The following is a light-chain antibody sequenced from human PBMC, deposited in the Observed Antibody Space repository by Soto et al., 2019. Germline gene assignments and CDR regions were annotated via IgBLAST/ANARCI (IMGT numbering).Light chain of an antibody. Sequence: EIVLTQSPGTLSVSPGERATLSCRASQSVTSSYLAWYQQKPGQAPRLLIYGASSRATGIPDRFSGSGSGTDFTLTISSLEPEDFAVYFCQQYGHSLWTFGQGTKVEVK. CDR2: GAS. CDR1: QSVTSSY. CDR3: QQYGHSLWT. J-gene: IGKJ1*01. V-gene: IGKV3-20*01.